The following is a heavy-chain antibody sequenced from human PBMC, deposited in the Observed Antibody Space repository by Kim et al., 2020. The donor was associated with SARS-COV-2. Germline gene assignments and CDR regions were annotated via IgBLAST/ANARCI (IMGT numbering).Heavy chain of an antibody. D-gene: IGHD3-10*01. Sequence: GGSLRLSCAASGFTFGNYWMTWVRQAPGKGLERVANINEDGRENYYVDSVKGRFIISRDNAKNSLYLQMISLSVEDTALYYCVRGRGWVDYWGQGTQVT. CDR2: INEDGREN. J-gene: IGHJ4*02. V-gene: IGHV3-7*03. CDR1: GFTFGNYW. CDR3: VRGRGWVDY.